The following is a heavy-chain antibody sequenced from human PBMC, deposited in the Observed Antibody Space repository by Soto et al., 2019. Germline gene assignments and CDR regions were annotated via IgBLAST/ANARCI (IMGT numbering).Heavy chain of an antibody. CDR2: INAGNGNT. Sequence: QVQLVQSGAEVKKPGASVKVSCKASGYTFTSYAMHWVRQAPGQRLEWMGWINAGNGNTKYSQKFQGRVTITRDTSASTAYMELSSLRSEDTAVYYCARDLAYYYDSSGHNWFDPWGQGTLVTVSS. V-gene: IGHV1-3*01. CDR3: ARDLAYYYDSSGHNWFDP. J-gene: IGHJ5*02. D-gene: IGHD3-22*01. CDR1: GYTFTSYA.